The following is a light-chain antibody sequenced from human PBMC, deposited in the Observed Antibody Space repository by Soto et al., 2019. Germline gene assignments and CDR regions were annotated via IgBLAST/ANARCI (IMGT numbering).Light chain of an antibody. Sequence: QSALTQPASVSGSPGQSITISCTGTSSDVGGYNYVSWYQQHPGKAPKLMIYDVSNRPSGVSNRFSGSKSGNTASLTISGXXXXXXXXYYCSSYTSSSMVFGGGTKLTVL. V-gene: IGLV2-14*01. CDR2: DVS. J-gene: IGLJ2*01. CDR1: SSDVGGYNY. CDR3: SSYTSSSMV.